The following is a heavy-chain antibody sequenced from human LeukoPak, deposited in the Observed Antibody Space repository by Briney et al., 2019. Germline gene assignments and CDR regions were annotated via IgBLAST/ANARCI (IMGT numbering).Heavy chain of an antibody. CDR3: ARSRSGYYP. Sequence: SETLSLTCTVSGGSISSYYWSWIRQPPGKGLEWIGYIYYIGSTNYNPSLKSRVTISVDTSKNQFSLKLSSVTAADTAVYYCARSRSGYYPWGQGTLVTVSS. V-gene: IGHV4-59*01. J-gene: IGHJ5*02. CDR1: GGSISSYY. CDR2: IYYIGST. D-gene: IGHD3-22*01.